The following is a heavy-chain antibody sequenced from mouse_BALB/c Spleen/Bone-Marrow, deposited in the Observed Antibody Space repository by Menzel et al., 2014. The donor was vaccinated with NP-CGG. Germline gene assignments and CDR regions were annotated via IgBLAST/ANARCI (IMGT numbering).Heavy chain of an antibody. CDR2: INPSSGYT. D-gene: IGHD2-4*01. V-gene: IGHV1-4*01. J-gene: IGHJ3*01. Sequence: VQLKESGAELARPGASVKMSCKASGYTFTSYTMHWVKQRPGQGLEWIGYINPSSGYTNYNQKFKDKATLTADKSSSTAYMQLSSLTSEDSAVYYCARFFYDYDGPWFAYWGQGTLVTVSA. CDR3: ARFFYDYDGPWFAY. CDR1: GYTFTSYT.